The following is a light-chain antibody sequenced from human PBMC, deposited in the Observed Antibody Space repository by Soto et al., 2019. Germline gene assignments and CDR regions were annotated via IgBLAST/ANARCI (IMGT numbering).Light chain of an antibody. J-gene: IGKJ1*01. V-gene: IGKV3-20*01. CDR1: HSINSNF. Sequence: ENVLTQSPGTLSLSPGERATLSCRASHSINSNFLAWYQQKPGQAPRLLIYGASSRATGVPDRFSGSGSGTDFTLTIRRLEPEDFAVYYCQQYGTSPATFGQGTKV. CDR2: GAS. CDR3: QQYGTSPAT.